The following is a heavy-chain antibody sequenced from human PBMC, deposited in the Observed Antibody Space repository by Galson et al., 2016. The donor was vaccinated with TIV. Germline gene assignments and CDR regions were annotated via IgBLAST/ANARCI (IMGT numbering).Heavy chain of an antibody. CDR1: GLVVSDNF. CDR2: ISDTDYT. CDR3: VRERRHCGNECFLRYYFGMDV. V-gene: IGHV3-66*03. D-gene: IGHD2-21*01. J-gene: IGHJ6*02. Sequence: SLRLSCAASGLVVSDNFMTWVRQAPGKGLEWVSLISDTDYTQYAASVRGRFTISRDKSTNIVYPHMDRLRVEDTAVYYCVRERRHCGNECFLRYYFGMDVWGQGTTVTVSS.